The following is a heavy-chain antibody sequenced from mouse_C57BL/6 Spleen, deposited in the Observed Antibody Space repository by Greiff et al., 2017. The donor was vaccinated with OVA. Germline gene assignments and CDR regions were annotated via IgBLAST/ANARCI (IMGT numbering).Heavy chain of an antibody. J-gene: IGHJ3*01. CDR1: GFTFSDYG. CDR3: ARYYGSFAWFAY. V-gene: IGHV5-17*01. CDR2: ISSGSSTI. Sequence: EVQLVESGGGLVKPGGSLKLSCAASGFTFSDYGMHWVRQAPEKGLEWVAYISSGSSTIYYTYTVKGRFTIARDNATTTLFLQMTSLRSEDTAMYYCARYYGSFAWFAYWGQGTLVTVSA. D-gene: IGHD2-1*01.